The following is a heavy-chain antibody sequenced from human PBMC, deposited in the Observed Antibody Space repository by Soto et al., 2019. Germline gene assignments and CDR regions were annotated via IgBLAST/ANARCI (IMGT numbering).Heavy chain of an antibody. CDR3: AKGGTYSGYDYADY. V-gene: IGHV3-30*18. D-gene: IGHD5-12*01. CDR2: ISYDGSNK. Sequence: GGSLRLSCAASGFTFSSYGMHWVRQAPGKGLEWVAVISYDGSNKYYADSVKGRFAISRDNSKNTLYLQMNSLRAEDTAVYYCAKGGTYSGYDYADYWGQGTLVTVSS. CDR1: GFTFSSYG. J-gene: IGHJ4*02.